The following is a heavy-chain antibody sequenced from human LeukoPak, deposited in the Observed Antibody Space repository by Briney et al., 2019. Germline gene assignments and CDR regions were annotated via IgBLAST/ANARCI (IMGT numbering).Heavy chain of an antibody. CDR1: GFTFSSYA. J-gene: IGHJ4*02. V-gene: IGHV3-21*05. CDR3: ARDGGAAAGTFEYYFDY. Sequence: GGSLRLSCAASGFTFSSYAMSWVRQAPGKGLEWVSYISSSSSYTNYADSVKGRFTISRDNAKNSLYLQMNSLRAEDTAVYYCARDGGAAAGTFEYYFDYWGQGTLVTVSS. CDR2: ISSSSSYT. D-gene: IGHD6-13*01.